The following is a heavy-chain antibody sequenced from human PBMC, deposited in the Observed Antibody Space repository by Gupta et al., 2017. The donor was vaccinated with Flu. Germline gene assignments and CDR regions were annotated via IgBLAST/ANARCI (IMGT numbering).Heavy chain of an antibody. CDR1: GFSLSTSGVG. V-gene: IGHV2-5*02. Sequence: QITLKESGPTLVKPTQTLTLTCTFSGFSLSTSGVGVGWIRQPPGKALEWLALIYWDDDKRYSPSLKSRLTITKDTSKNQVVLTMTNMDPVDTATYYCAHRLSPPREAVYYDILTGYYNQDWFDPWGQGTLVTVSS. CDR3: AHRLSPPREAVYYDILTGYYNQDWFDP. D-gene: IGHD3-9*01. J-gene: IGHJ5*02. CDR2: IYWDDDK.